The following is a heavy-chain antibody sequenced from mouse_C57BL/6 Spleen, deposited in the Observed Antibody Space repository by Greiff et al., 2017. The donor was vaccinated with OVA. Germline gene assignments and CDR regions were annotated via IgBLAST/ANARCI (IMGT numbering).Heavy chain of an antibody. D-gene: IGHD1-1*01. CDR3: ARGGTVYYFDY. CDR2: IYPGDGDT. Sequence: QVQLQQSGPELVKPGASVKISSKASGYAFSSSWMNWVKQRPGKGLEWIGRIYPGDGDTNYNGKFKGKATLTADKSSSTAYMQLSSLTSEDSAVYFCARGGTVYYFDYWGQGTTLTVSS. CDR1: GYAFSSSW. V-gene: IGHV1-82*01. J-gene: IGHJ2*01.